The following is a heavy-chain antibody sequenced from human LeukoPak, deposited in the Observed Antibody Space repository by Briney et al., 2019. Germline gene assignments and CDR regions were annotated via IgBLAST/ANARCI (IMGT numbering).Heavy chain of an antibody. V-gene: IGHV4-4*07. CDR2: IYPSGNS. Sequence: PSETLTLTCTVSGGSISAYYWSWIRQPAGEGLEWIGHIYPSGNSNYNPSLKSRVTMSVDTAKNQFSLNLSPLTAADTAVYYCARAGRYSSGPTLWGQGTLVTVSS. J-gene: IGHJ4*02. CDR3: ARAGRYSSGPTL. D-gene: IGHD6-19*01. CDR1: GGSISAYY.